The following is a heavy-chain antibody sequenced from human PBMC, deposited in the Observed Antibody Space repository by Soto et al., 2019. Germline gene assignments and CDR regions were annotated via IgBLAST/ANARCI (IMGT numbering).Heavy chain of an antibody. J-gene: IGHJ5*02. V-gene: IGHV1-69*13. CDR2: IIPIFGTA. CDR3: ARGATDFWSGYLPDNWFDP. Sequence: GASVKVSCKASGGTFSSYAISWVRQAPGQGLELMGGIIPIFGTANYAQKFQGRVTITADESTSTAYMELSSLRSEDTAVYYCARGATDFWSGYLPDNWFDPWGQGTLVTVYS. D-gene: IGHD3-3*01. CDR1: GGTFSSYA.